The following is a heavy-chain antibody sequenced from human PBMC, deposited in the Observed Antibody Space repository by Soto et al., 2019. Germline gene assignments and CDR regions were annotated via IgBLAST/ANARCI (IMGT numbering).Heavy chain of an antibody. V-gene: IGHV5-51*01. J-gene: IGHJ4*02. CDR2: IFPDGSDT. CDR3: FSGGVTSRTIDY. CDR1: GYITKNYW. Sequence: GESLKISCKASGYITKNYWIGWVRQMPGQGMEWMRIIFPDGSDTRYSPSFQGHVTISVDKAISTAYVQWIILKASDRAIYYCFSGGVTSRTIDYWGQGTLVTVSS. D-gene: IGHD2-21*02.